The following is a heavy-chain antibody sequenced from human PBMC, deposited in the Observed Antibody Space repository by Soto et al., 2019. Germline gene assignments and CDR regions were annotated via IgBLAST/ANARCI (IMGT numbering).Heavy chain of an antibody. CDR2: ISYTGST. CDR3: ATYYCSSDTCYYFDS. V-gene: IGHV4-59*01. Sequence: QVQLQESGPGLVKPSETLSLTCTVSGGSISSYHWSWIRQTPGKGLEWIGYISYTGSTNYNPSLKSRVSFSVDTSKNQFSLQLSSVTAADTVVYYCATYYCSSDTCYYFDSWGQGTLVTVSS. D-gene: IGHD2-2*01. CDR1: GGSISSYH. J-gene: IGHJ4*02.